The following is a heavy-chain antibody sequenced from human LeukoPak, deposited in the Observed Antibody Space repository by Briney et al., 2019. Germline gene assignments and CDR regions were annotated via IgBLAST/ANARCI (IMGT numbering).Heavy chain of an antibody. J-gene: IGHJ4*02. Sequence: SETLSLTCTVSGGSISSSSYYWGWIRQPPGNGLEWIGSIYYSGSTYYNPSLKSRVTISVDTSKNQFSLKLSSVTAADTAVYYCARHLDSSGVTGYFDYWGQGTLVTVSS. CDR1: GGSISSSSYY. V-gene: IGHV4-39*01. CDR3: ARHLDSSGVTGYFDY. CDR2: IYYSGST. D-gene: IGHD6-19*01.